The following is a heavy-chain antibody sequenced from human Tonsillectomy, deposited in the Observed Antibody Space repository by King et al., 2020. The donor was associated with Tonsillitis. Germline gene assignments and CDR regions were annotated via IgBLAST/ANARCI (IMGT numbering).Heavy chain of an antibody. Sequence: VQLQESGPGLVKPSETLSLTCTVSGGSISTYWSWIRQPPGKGLEWIGYVYYSGSTNYNPSLKSRVTISIDTSKNQFSLKLTSVTAADTAMYYCARDRDWGIGALDIWGQGTVVTVSS. CDR2: VYYSGST. CDR3: ARDRDWGIGALDI. D-gene: IGHD7-27*01. V-gene: IGHV4-59*01. J-gene: IGHJ3*02. CDR1: GGSISTY.